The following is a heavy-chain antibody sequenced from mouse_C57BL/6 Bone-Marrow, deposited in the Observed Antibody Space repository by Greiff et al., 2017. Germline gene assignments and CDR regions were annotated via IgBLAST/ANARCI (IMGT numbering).Heavy chain of an antibody. CDR1: GYTFTSYG. CDR3: ASPLLLRQEWFAY. D-gene: IGHD1-1*01. V-gene: IGHV1-81*01. CDR2: LYPRGGNT. J-gene: IGHJ3*01. Sequence: QVQLKESGAELARPGASVKLSCKASGYTFTSYGISWVKQRTGQGLEWIGELYPRGGNTYYNEKFKGKATLTADKSSSTAYMELRSLTSEDSAVYFCASPLLLRQEWFAYWGQGTLVTVSA.